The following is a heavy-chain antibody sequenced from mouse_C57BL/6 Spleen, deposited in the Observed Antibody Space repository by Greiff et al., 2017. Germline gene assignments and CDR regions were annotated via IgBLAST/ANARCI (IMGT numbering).Heavy chain of an antibody. CDR3: VRDGGDSPWFAY. J-gene: IGHJ3*01. CDR2: IRSKSSKYAT. V-gene: IGHV10-3*01. Sequence: EVQLVESGGGLVQPKGSLKLSCAASGFTFNTYAMHWVRQAPGKGLEWVARIRSKSSKYATYYADSMKDRFTISRDESQSMLYLQMNNLKTEDTAMYYCVRDGGDSPWFAYWGQGTLVTVSA. CDR1: GFTFNTYA.